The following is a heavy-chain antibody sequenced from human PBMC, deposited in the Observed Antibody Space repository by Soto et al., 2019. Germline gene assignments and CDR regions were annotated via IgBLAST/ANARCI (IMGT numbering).Heavy chain of an antibody. CDR1: GYTFTSYG. CDR3: ARAYSSGWSTNFWGKGENWFDP. V-gene: IGHV1-18*01. J-gene: IGHJ5*02. D-gene: IGHD6-19*01. CDR2: ISPYNGKT. Sequence: QVQLVQSGAEVKKPGASVKVSCKTSGYTFTSYGISWVRQAPGQGLEWMGWISPYNGKTNYAQKVQGRVTMTTDTSTSTAYLELRSMRSDDTAVYYCARAYSSGWSTNFWGKGENWFDPWGQGTLVTVSS.